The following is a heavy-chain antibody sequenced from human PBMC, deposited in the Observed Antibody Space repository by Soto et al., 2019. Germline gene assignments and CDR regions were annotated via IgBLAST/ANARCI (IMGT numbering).Heavy chain of an antibody. CDR3: AGSSYDYIWGSYRSDFDY. CDR1: GGSISSYY. Sequence: PSETLSLTCTVSGGSISSYYWSWIRQPPGKGLEWIGYIYYSGSTNYNPSLKSRVTISVDTSKNQFSLKLSSVTAADTAVYYCAGSSYDYIWGSYRSDFDYWGQGTLVTVSS. J-gene: IGHJ4*02. CDR2: IYYSGST. D-gene: IGHD3-16*02. V-gene: IGHV4-59*01.